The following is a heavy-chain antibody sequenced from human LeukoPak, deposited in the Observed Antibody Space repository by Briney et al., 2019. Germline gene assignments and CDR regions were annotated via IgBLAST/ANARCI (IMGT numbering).Heavy chain of an antibody. D-gene: IGHD3-10*01. CDR3: ARRILWFGESDNWFDP. CDR2: INPNSGGT. Sequence: ASVKVSCKASGYTFTGYYMHWVRQAPGQGLEWMGWINPNSGGTNYAQKLQGRVTMTTDTSTSTAYMELRSLRSDDTAVYYCARRILWFGESDNWFDPWGQGTLVTVSS. V-gene: IGHV1-2*02. J-gene: IGHJ5*02. CDR1: GYTFTGYY.